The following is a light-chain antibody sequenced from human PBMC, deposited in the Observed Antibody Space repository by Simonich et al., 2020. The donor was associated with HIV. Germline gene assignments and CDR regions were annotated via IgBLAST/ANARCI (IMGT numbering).Light chain of an antibody. CDR3: MQALQTPYT. Sequence: DIVMTQSPLSLPVTPGEPASISCRSSQSLLHSYGYNYLDWYLQKPGPSPQLLIYLNSNRASGVPDRFSGSGSGTDFTLKISRVEAEDVGVYYCMQALQTPYTFGQGTKLDFK. J-gene: IGKJ2*01. CDR2: LNS. CDR1: QSLLHSYGYNY. V-gene: IGKV2-28*01.